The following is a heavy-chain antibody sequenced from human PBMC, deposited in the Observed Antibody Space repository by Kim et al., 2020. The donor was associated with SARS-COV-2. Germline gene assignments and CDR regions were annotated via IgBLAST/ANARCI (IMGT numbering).Heavy chain of an antibody. D-gene: IGHD3-10*01. CDR2: ISYDGSNK. V-gene: IGHV3-30*18. J-gene: IGHJ4*02. Sequence: GGSLRLSCAASGFTFSSYGMHWVRQAPGKGLEWVAVISYDGSNKYYADSVKGRFTISRDNSKNTLYLQMNSLRAEDTAVYYCAKQERGTMVRGVIDYWGQGTLVTVSS. CDR3: AKQERGTMVRGVIDY. CDR1: GFTFSSYG.